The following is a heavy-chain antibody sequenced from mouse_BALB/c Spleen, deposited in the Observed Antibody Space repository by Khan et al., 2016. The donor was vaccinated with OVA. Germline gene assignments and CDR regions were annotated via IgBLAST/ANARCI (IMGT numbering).Heavy chain of an antibody. CDR1: GFNIKDTY. V-gene: IGHV14-3*02. CDR3: ASPNWFAY. Sequence: EVQLQQSGAELVKPGASVKLSCTASGFNIKDTYMHWVMQRPEQGLEWIGRIDPANGYTKYDPKFQGQATITADTSSNTASLQLSSLTSEDTAGYYCASPNWFAYWGQGTLVTVSA. J-gene: IGHJ3*01. CDR2: IDPANGYT.